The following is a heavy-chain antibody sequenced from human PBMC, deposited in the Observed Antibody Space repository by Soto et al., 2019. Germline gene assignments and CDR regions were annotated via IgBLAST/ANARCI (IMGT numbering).Heavy chain of an antibody. V-gene: IGHV3-30*18. CDR3: AKDIGSGYDYSPNSYG. J-gene: IGHJ6*01. Sequence: PGGSLRLSCAASGFTFSSDGMHWVRQAPGKGLEWVAVISYDGSNKYYADSVKGRFTISRDNSKNTLYLQMNSLRPEDTAMYYCAKDIGSGYDYSPNSYG. CDR2: ISYDGSNK. D-gene: IGHD5-12*01. CDR1: GFTFSSDG.